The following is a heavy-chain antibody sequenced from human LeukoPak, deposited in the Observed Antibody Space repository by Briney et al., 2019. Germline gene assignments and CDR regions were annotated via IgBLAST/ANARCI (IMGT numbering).Heavy chain of an antibody. CDR1: GFTVSNSY. Sequence: GGSLRLSCAASGFTVSNSYMSWVRQAPGKGLEWVSVIYSGDIGGYTYYSDSVKGRFTISRDNSKNTLNLQMNSLRDEDTAVYYCARDGGESAVAGTHYYYGMDVWGQGTTVTVSS. V-gene: IGHV3-66*01. D-gene: IGHD6-19*01. CDR2: IYSGDIGGYT. J-gene: IGHJ6*02. CDR3: ARDGGESAVAGTHYYYGMDV.